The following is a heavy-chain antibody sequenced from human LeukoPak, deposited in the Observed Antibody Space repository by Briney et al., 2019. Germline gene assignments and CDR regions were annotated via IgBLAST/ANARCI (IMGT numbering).Heavy chain of an antibody. CDR1: AFTFSTYW. CDR2: IRPDGSEG. Sequence: GGSLRLSCAASAFTFSTYWMSWVRQAPGKGLEWVANIRPDGSEGYYVGSMKGRFTISRDNAKNSLYLQINSLRVEDTAVYYCARGSAWDPDYWGQGTLVTVSS. V-gene: IGHV3-7*03. J-gene: IGHJ4*01. D-gene: IGHD3-3*01. CDR3: ARGSAWDPDY.